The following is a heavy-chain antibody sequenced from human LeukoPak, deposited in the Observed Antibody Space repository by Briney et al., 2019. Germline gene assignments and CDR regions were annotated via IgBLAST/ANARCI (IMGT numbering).Heavy chain of an antibody. Sequence: PSGTLSLTCAVSGGSISSSNWWSWVRQPPGKGLEWIGEIYHSGSTNYNPSLKSRVTISVDKSKNQFSLKLSSVTAADTAVYYCARDPSSYDVDTAMVGRAFDIWGQGTMVTVSS. V-gene: IGHV4-4*02. D-gene: IGHD5-18*01. CDR3: ARDPSSYDVDTAMVGRAFDI. CDR1: GGSISSSNW. CDR2: IYHSGST. J-gene: IGHJ3*02.